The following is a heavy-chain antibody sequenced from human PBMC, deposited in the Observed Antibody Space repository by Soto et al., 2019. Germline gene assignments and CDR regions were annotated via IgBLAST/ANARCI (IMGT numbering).Heavy chain of an antibody. J-gene: IGHJ5*02. CDR2: ISGTGVNT. CDR1: GFIFSSYA. Sequence: PGGSLRLSCEASGFIFSSYAITWVRQAPGKGLEWVSTISGTGVNTYYADSVKGRFTVSRDNSKNTVWLQMNSLRAADSSVYYRAKDSVHNLYRTSSLEDCFGPWGQGTLVTVSS. V-gene: IGHV3-23*01. D-gene: IGHD6-6*01. CDR3: AKDSVHNLYRTSSLEDCFGP.